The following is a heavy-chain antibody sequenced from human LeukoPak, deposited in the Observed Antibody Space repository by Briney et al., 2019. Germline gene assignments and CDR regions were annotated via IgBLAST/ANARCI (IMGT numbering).Heavy chain of an antibody. D-gene: IGHD4-17*01. CDR2: ISGSGGST. CDR3: AKARGIRYGDYVRAYYYYGMDV. Sequence: GGSLRLSCAASGFTFSSYAMSWVRQAPGKGLEWVSAISGSGGSTYYADSVKGRFTISRDNSKNTLYLQMNSLRAEDTAVYYCAKARGIRYGDYVRAYYYYGMDVWGQGATVTVSS. V-gene: IGHV3-23*01. CDR1: GFTFSSYA. J-gene: IGHJ6*02.